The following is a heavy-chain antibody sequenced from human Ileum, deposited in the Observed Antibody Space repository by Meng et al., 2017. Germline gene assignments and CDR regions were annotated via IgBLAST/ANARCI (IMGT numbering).Heavy chain of an antibody. J-gene: IGHJ5*01. CDR1: GYGFYGYW. CDR3: ARYGGSTLSKNWFDF. Sequence: GGSLRLSCKGSGYGFYGYWIVWGRQMPGKSLEWMGIIYPDDSTTRYSPSFQGQVTFSADKSINTAYLQWSSLKASDSAMYYCARYGGSTLSKNWFDFWGQGTLVTVSS. CDR2: IYPDDSTT. D-gene: IGHD4-23*01. V-gene: IGHV5-51*01.